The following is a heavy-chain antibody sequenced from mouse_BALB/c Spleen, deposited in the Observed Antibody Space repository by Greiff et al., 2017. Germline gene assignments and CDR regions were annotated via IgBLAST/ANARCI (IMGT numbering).Heavy chain of an antibody. CDR2: IRNKANGYTT. V-gene: IGHV7-3*02. CDR1: GFTFTDYY. Sequence: EVQLVESGGGLVQPGGSLRLSCATSGFTFTDYYMSWVRQPPGKALEWLGFIRNKANGYTTEYSASVKGRFTISRDNSQSILYLQMNTMRAEDSATYYCARDIRDYYGSSYDYFDYWGQGTTLTVSS. CDR3: ARDIRDYYGSSYDYFDY. J-gene: IGHJ2*01. D-gene: IGHD1-1*01.